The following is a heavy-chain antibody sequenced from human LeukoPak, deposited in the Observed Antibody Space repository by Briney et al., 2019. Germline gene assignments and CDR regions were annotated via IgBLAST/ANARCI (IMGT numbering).Heavy chain of an antibody. CDR2: IDHSGST. D-gene: IGHD3-3*01. CDR3: ARGAREMGFLEWLLFDY. Sequence: SETLSLTCAVSGGSISSSIWWNWVRQPPGKGLEWIGEIDHSGSTNYNPSLKSRVTISVDRSKNQFSLKLSSVTAADTAVYYCARGAREMGFLEWLLFDYWGQGTLVTVSS. V-gene: IGHV4-4*02. J-gene: IGHJ4*02. CDR1: GGSISSSIW.